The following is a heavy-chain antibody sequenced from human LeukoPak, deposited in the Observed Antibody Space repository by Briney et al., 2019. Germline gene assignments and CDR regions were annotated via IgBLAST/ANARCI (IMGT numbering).Heavy chain of an antibody. CDR3: ARTPPNWGADY. J-gene: IGHJ4*02. V-gene: IGHV3-48*01. Sequence: GGSLRLSCAASGFTFSSYSMNWVRQAPGKGLEWVSYISSSSSTIYYADSVKGRFTISRDNAKNSLYLQMNSLRAEDTAVYYCARTPPNWGADYWGQGTLVTVSS. D-gene: IGHD7-27*01. CDR2: ISSSSSTI. CDR1: GFTFSSYS.